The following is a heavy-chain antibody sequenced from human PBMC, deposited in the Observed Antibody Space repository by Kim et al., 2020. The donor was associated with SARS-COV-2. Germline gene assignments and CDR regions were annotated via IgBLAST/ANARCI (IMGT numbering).Heavy chain of an antibody. Sequence: GGSLRLSCAASGFTFNSYGMHWVRQAPGKGLEWVAVIAYDGTNDYYADSVKGRFTISRDNSKNTLYLQMNSLRPEDTAVFYCAKDLLRYCSGGACYPFDSWGQGTLVTVSS. CDR1: GFTFNSYG. CDR3: AKDLLRYCSGGACYPFDS. CDR2: IAYDGTND. D-gene: IGHD2-15*01. J-gene: IGHJ4*02. V-gene: IGHV3-30*18.